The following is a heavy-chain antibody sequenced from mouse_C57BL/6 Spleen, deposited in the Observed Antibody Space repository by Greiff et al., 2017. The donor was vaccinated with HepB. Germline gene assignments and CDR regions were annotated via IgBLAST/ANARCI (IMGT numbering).Heavy chain of an antibody. Sequence: VQLQQSGAELVRPGASVKLSCTASGFNIKDDYMHWVKQRPEQGLEWIGWIDPENGDTEYASKFQGKATITADTSSNTAYLQLSSLTSEDTAVYYCTNYGSRGHFDYWGQGTTLTVSS. CDR2: IDPENGDT. CDR3: TNYGSRGHFDY. J-gene: IGHJ2*01. D-gene: IGHD1-1*01. CDR1: GFNIKDDY. V-gene: IGHV14-4*01.